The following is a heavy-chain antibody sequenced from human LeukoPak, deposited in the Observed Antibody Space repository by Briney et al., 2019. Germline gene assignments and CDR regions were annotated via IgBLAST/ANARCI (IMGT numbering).Heavy chain of an antibody. CDR3: ARLFPPLRFLEWPQNYYYMDV. D-gene: IGHD3-3*01. CDR2: ISAYNGNT. J-gene: IGHJ6*03. CDR1: GYTFTSYG. Sequence: ASVKVSCKASGYTFTSYGISWVRQAPGQGLEWMGWISAYNGNTNYAQKLQGRVTMTTDTSTSTAYMELRSLRSDDTAVYYCARLFPPLRFLEWPQNYYYMDVWGKGTTVTVSS. V-gene: IGHV1-18*01.